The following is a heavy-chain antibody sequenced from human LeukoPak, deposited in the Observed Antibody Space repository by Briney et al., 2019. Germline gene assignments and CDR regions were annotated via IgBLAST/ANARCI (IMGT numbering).Heavy chain of an antibody. CDR1: GFTFSNAW. J-gene: IGHJ6*02. CDR2: IKQDGSEK. V-gene: IGHV3-7*03. Sequence: PGGSLRLSCAASGFTFSNAWMNWVRQAPGKGLEWVANIKQDGSEKYYVDSVKGRFTISRDNAKNSLYLQMNSLRAEDTAVYYCARVPIEYAFDRMNYYYYYGMDVWGQGTTVTVSS. D-gene: IGHD2/OR15-2a*01. CDR3: ARVPIEYAFDRMNYYYYYGMDV.